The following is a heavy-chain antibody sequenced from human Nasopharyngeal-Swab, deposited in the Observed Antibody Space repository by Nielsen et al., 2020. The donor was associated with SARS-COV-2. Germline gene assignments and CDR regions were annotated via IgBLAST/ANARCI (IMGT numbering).Heavy chain of an antibody. V-gene: IGHV4-4*02. J-gene: IGHJ5*02. CDR2: IYHSGST. Sequence: SETLSLTCAVSGGSISSSNWWSWARQPPGKGLEWIGEIYHSGSTDYNPSLKSRVTISVDKSKNQFSLKLSSVTAADTAVYYCARVALGDNWFDPWGQGTLVTVSS. CDR3: ARVALGDNWFDP. CDR1: GGSISSSNW. D-gene: IGHD3-3*02.